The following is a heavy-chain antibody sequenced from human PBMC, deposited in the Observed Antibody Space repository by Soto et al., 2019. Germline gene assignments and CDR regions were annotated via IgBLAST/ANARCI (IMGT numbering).Heavy chain of an antibody. J-gene: IGHJ4*02. CDR3: AKGSTSARPYYFDY. D-gene: IGHD1-26*01. CDR1: GFTFSSYG. V-gene: IGHV3-33*06. CDR2: IWYDGSNT. Sequence: GGSLRLSCAASGFTFSSYGMHWVRQAPGKGLEWVAVIWYDGSNTYYADSVKGRFTISRDNSKNTLYLQMDSLRAEDTAVYYCAKGSTSARPYYFDYWGQGALVTVSS.